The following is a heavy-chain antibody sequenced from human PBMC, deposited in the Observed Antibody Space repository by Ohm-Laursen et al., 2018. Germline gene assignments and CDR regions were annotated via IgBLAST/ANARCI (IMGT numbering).Heavy chain of an antibody. CDR2: IYYSGST. J-gene: IGHJ4*02. V-gene: IGHV4-59*07. CDR1: GGSISSYY. CDR3: ARVVYYDSSGFYSHYFDY. Sequence: SDTLSLTCTVSGGSISSYYWTWIRQPPGKGLEWIGYIYYSGSTNYNPSLKNRLTMSVDTSKIQFSLSLRSVTAADTAVYYCARVVYYDSSGFYSHYFDYWGKGTLVTVSS. D-gene: IGHD3-22*01.